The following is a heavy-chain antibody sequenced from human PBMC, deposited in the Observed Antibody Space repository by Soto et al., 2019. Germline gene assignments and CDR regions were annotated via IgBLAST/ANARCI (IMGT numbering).Heavy chain of an antibody. CDR1: GSSFPSYG. V-gene: IGHV1-18*04. D-gene: IGHD5-12*01. J-gene: IGHJ5*02. CDR2: INVNNGNT. Sequence: QIQLVQSGAEVKKPGASVKVSCKASGSSFPSYGVSWVRQAPGQGLEWMGWINVNNGNTNYAQKFQGRVTMTTDTSTSTAYMELRSLRSDDTAVYYCATSYDSGFDPWGQGTLVTVSS. CDR3: ATSYDSGFDP.